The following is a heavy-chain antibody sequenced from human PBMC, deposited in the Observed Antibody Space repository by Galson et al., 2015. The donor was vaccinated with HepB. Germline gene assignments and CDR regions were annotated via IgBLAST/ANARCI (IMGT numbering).Heavy chain of an antibody. CDR1: GFTFNNYS. CDR2: ISSSSSTI. Sequence: SLRLSCAASGFTFNNYSMNWVRQAPGKGLEWVLYISSSSSTIYYADSVKGRFTISRDNAKNSLYLQMNSLRAEDTAVYYCARGIVVVVSATPGSSWFDPWGQGTLVTVSS. V-gene: IGHV3-48*01. J-gene: IGHJ5*02. CDR3: ARGIVVVVSATPGSSWFDP. D-gene: IGHD2-15*01.